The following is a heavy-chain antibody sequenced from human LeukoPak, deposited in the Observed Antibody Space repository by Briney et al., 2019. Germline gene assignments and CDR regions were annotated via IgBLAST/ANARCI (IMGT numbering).Heavy chain of an antibody. CDR1: GFTFDDYA. J-gene: IGHJ4*02. CDR3: ARDSYYDSSGLLDY. V-gene: IGHV3-9*01. D-gene: IGHD3-22*01. CDR2: ISWNSGSI. Sequence: PGGSLRLSCAASGFTFDDYATHWVRQAPGKGLEWVSGISWNSGSIGYADSVKGRFTISRDNVKNSLYLQMNSLRAEDTALYYCARDSYYDSSGLLDYWGQGTLVTVSS.